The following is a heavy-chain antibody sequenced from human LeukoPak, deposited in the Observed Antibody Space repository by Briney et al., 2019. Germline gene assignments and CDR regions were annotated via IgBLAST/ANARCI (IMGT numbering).Heavy chain of an antibody. D-gene: IGHD3-10*01. CDR1: GGSISSYY. CDR2: IYYSGST. Sequence: SETLSLTCTVSGGSISSYYWSWIRQPPGKGLEWIGYIYYSGSTNYNPSLRSRVTISVDTSKNQFSLKLSSVTAADTAVYYCARQVYYYGSGSNYWGQGTLVTVSS. CDR3: ARQVYYYGSGSNY. V-gene: IGHV4-59*08. J-gene: IGHJ4*02.